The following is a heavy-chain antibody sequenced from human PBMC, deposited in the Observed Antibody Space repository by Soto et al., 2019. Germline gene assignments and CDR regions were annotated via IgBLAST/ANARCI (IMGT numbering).Heavy chain of an antibody. Sequence: PSETLSLTCTVSGGSISSYYWSWIRQPPGKGLEWIGYIYYSGSTNYNPSLKSRVTISVDTSKNQFSLKLSSVTAADTAVYYCARQASGYYNGRYFDYWGQGTLVTVSS. J-gene: IGHJ4*02. CDR1: GGSISSYY. CDR3: ARQASGYYNGRYFDY. CDR2: IYYSGST. D-gene: IGHD3-9*01. V-gene: IGHV4-59*08.